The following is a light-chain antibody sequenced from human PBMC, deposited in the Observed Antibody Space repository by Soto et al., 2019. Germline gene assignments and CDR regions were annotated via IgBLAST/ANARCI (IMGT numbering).Light chain of an antibody. V-gene: IGKV3-11*01. Sequence: EIVLTQSPGTLSLSPGERATLSCRASQSVSSHLAWYQQKPGQAPRLLIYDASNRATGIPARFSGSGSGTDFTLTISSLEPEDFAVDHGVQRTTWPWTCGQGSKVEIK. CDR3: VQRTTWPWT. CDR1: QSVSSH. J-gene: IGKJ1*01. CDR2: DAS.